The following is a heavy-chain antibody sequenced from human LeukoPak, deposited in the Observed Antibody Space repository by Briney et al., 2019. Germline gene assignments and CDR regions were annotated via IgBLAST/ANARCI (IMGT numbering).Heavy chain of an antibody. CDR2: ISYDGSNK. Sequence: GGSLRLSCAASGFTFSSYWMSWVRQAPGKGLEWVAVISYDGSNKYYADSVKGRFAISRDNSKNTLYLQMNSLSAEDTAVYYCATWIQRFLDFWGQGTLVTVSS. CDR1: GFTFSSYW. CDR3: ATWIQRFLDF. J-gene: IGHJ4*02. D-gene: IGHD5-18*01. V-gene: IGHV3-30*03.